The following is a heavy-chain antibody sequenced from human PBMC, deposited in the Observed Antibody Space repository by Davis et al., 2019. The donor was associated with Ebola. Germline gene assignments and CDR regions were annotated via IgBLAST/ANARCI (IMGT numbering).Heavy chain of an antibody. Sequence: GGSLRLSCAASGFTFSSYSMTWVRQAPGKGLEWVSAISGSGGSTYYADSVKGRFTISRDNSKNTLYLQMNSLRAEDTAVYYCAKVFSLYYDYWGQGTLVTVSS. J-gene: IGHJ4*02. D-gene: IGHD3-3*01. CDR1: GFTFSSYS. CDR2: ISGSGGST. V-gene: IGHV3-23*01. CDR3: AKVFSLYYDY.